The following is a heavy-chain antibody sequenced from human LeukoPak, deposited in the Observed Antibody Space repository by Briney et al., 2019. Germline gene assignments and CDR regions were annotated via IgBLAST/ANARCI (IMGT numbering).Heavy chain of an antibody. D-gene: IGHD6-13*01. CDR1: GYTFTSYG. V-gene: IGHV1-18*01. Sequence: GASVKVSCKASGYTFTSYGISWVRQAPGQGLEWMGWISAYNGNTNYAQKLQGRVTMTTDTSTSTAYMELRSLRSDDTAVYYCARDYGRYSSSWFDYWGQGTLVTVSS. CDR3: ARDYGRYSSSWFDY. J-gene: IGHJ4*02. CDR2: ISAYNGNT.